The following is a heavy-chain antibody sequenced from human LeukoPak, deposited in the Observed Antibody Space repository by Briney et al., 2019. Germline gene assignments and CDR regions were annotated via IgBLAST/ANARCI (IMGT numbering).Heavy chain of an antibody. CDR3: ARVNYYYYYMDV. J-gene: IGHJ6*03. CDR2: IYYSGST. V-gene: IGHV4-4*02. Sequence: PSGTLPLTCAVSGGSISSSNWWSWVRQPPGKGLEWIGYIYYSGSTNYNPSLKSRVTISVDTSKNQFSLKLSSVTAADTAVYYCARVNYYYYYMDVWGKGTTVTVSS. CDR1: GGSISSSNW.